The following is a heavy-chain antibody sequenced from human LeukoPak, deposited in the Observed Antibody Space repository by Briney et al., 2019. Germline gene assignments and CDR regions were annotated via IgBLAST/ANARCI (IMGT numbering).Heavy chain of an antibody. CDR2: ISSSSSYI. CDR1: GFTFSTYT. Sequence: PGGSLRLSCAASGFTFSTYTMNWVRQAPGKGLEWVSSISSSSSYIYYADSVKGRFTISRDNAKNSLFLQMNSLRAEDTALYYCASPLGGYSSSPFDYWGQGTLVTVSS. J-gene: IGHJ4*02. V-gene: IGHV3-21*01. CDR3: ASPLGGYSSSPFDY. D-gene: IGHD6-6*01.